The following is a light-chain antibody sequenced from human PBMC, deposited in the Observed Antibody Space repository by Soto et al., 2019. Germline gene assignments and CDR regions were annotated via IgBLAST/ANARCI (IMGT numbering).Light chain of an antibody. J-gene: IGKJ4*01. V-gene: IGKV1-12*01. CDR3: QQATISQLT. CDR2: AAS. CDR1: QGISGW. Sequence: DIQMTQSPSSVSASVGDRVTITCRASQGISGWLAWYQQKPGKAPKLLIYAASTLQSGVPSRFSGGQSGTDFTITINSLQPEDFATYYCQQATISQLTFGGGTKVEIK.